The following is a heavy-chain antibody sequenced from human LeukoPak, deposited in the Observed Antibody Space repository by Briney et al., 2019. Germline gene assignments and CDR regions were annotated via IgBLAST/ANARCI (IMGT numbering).Heavy chain of an antibody. V-gene: IGHV3-23*01. CDR3: ARVFSGTYLNYHHFDY. CDR2: ISGSGTNT. D-gene: IGHD1-26*01. CDR1: GFTFSSYA. Sequence: GGSLRLSCAASGFTFSSYAMSWVRQAPGKGLEWVSVISGSGTNTYYADSVKGRFTISRDNSKNTLYLQMNSLRAEDTAVYYCARVFSGTYLNYHHFDYWGQGTLVTVSS. J-gene: IGHJ4*02.